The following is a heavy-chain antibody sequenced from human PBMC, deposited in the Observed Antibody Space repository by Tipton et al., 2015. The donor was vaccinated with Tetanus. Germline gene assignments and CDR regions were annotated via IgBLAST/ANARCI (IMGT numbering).Heavy chain of an antibody. J-gene: IGHJ2*01. V-gene: IGHV4-59*01. CDR1: GGSMSIYY. Sequence: LRLSCTVSGGSMSIYYWSWIRQPPGKGLEWIGYVYYTGSTDYNPSLKSRVTISVDTSKSQFSLQLSSVTAADTAVYYCARGGSYSYGPRGFDLWGRGTLVTVSS. CDR3: ARGGSYSYGPRGFDL. D-gene: IGHD5-18*01. CDR2: VYYTGST.